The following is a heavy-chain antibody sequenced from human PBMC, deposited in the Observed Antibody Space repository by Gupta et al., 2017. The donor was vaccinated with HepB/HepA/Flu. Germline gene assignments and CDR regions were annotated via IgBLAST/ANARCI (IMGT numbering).Heavy chain of an antibody. D-gene: IGHD3-22*01. CDR2: VYYSGTT. Sequence: QLQLQESGSGLVKPSETLSLTCTVSGDSITPTTYYWGWIRQAPGKGLEWIGSVYYSGTTYYNSSLKSRVTISVDTSKNQFSLKVSSVTAADTAVYYCARHRGTHITIITMVSNYFDPWGQGTLVTVSS. V-gene: IGHV4-39*01. CDR3: ARHRGTHITIITMVSNYFDP. CDR1: GDSITPTTYY. J-gene: IGHJ5*02.